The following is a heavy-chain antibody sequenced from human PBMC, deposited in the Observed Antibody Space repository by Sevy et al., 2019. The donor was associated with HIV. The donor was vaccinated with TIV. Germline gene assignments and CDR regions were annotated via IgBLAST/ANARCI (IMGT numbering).Heavy chain of an antibody. CDR2: VSGSGENT. J-gene: IGHJ4*02. V-gene: IGHV3-23*01. CDR1: GFTFSRYG. Sequence: GGSLRLSCAASGFTFSRYGMSWVRQAPGKGVEWVSIVSGSGENTYYADSVKGRFTIARDNYRNTVHLQMNSLRAEDAAVYYCAKGWYSSSHRAKNYFDYWGQGTLVTVSS. CDR3: AKGWYSSSHRAKNYFDY. D-gene: IGHD6-6*01.